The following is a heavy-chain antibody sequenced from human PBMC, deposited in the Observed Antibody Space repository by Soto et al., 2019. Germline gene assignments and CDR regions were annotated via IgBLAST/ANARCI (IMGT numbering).Heavy chain of an antibody. D-gene: IGHD2-8*01. Sequence: ASVKVSCKASGYTFTSYDINWVRQATGQGLEWMGWMNPNSGNTGYAQKFQGRVTMTRNTSISTAYMELSSLRSEDTAVYYCARSDAVLMVYAVYGMDVWGQGTTVTVSS. J-gene: IGHJ6*02. V-gene: IGHV1-8*01. CDR1: GYTFTSYD. CDR2: MNPNSGNT. CDR3: ARSDAVLMVYAVYGMDV.